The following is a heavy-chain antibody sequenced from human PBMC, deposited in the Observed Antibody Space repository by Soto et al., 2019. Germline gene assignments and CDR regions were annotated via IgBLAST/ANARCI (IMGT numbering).Heavy chain of an antibody. V-gene: IGHV3-30*09. Sequence: GGSLRLSCAASGFTFSSYTMHWVRQAPGKGLEWVAVISYDGSNKYYADSVKGRFAISRDNSKNTQYLQMNSLRAEDTAVYYCARDPTYSYGSTYFHFWGQGTLVTVSS. D-gene: IGHD5-18*01. CDR1: GFTFSSYT. CDR3: ARDPTYSYGSTYFHF. J-gene: IGHJ4*02. CDR2: ISYDGSNK.